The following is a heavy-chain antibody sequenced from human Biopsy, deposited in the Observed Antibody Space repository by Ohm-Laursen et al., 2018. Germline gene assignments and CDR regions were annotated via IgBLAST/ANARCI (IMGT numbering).Heavy chain of an antibody. D-gene: IGHD6-6*01. CDR3: ARNKPGSSSGSDFDC. CDR1: GFTVSSNY. V-gene: IGHV3-53*01. CDR2: IYSGDRP. Sequence: SLRLSCAASGFTVSSNYVSWVRQAPGMGLEWVSVIYSGDRPYYRESVRGRFTISRDNSKNTLYLQMNSLRADDTAVYYCARNKPGSSSGSDFDCWGQGTLVTVSS. J-gene: IGHJ4*02.